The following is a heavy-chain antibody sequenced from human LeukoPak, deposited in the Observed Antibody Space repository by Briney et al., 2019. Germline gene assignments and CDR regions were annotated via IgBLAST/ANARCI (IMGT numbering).Heavy chain of an antibody. V-gene: IGHV4-30-2*01. D-gene: IGHD2-2*01. Sequence: SQTLSLTCTVSGGSISSGGYYWSWIRQPPGKGLEWIGYIYHSGSTYYNPSLKSRVTISVDRSKNQFSLKLSSVTAADTAVYYCARGLGYTMPLGYWGQGTLVTVSS. CDR2: IYHSGST. CDR1: GGSISSGGYY. CDR3: ARGLGYTMPLGY. J-gene: IGHJ4*02.